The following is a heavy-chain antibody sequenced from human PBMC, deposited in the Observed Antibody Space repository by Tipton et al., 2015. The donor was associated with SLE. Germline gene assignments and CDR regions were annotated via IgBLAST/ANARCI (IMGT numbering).Heavy chain of an antibody. J-gene: IGHJ6*02. CDR1: GYDFSGYW. D-gene: IGHD2-8*02. CDR2: IYPGDYDT. Sequence: QLVQSGAEVKEPGESLKISCKGSGYDFSGYWIGWVRQMPGKGLEWMAIIYPGDYDTRYSPSFQGRVTISVDKSITTAYLQWSYLKASDTAIYYCARSPTGIPNPYGMDVWGQGTTVTVSS. CDR3: ARSPTGIPNPYGMDV. V-gene: IGHV5-51*01.